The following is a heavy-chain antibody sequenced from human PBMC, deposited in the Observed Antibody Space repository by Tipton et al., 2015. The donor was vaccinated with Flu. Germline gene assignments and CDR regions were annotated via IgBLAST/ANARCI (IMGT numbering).Heavy chain of an antibody. CDR1: GFSFSRYV. CDR3: AKDQETTGWYSPYYHYGLDV. CDR2: VWYDGSKK. V-gene: IGHV3-33*06. D-gene: IGHD6-19*01. J-gene: IGHJ6*02. Sequence: SLRLSCAASGFSFSRYVMHWVRQAPGKGLEWVATVWYDGSKKYYTESVKGRFSISRDNSKNTMYPQMNSLRVEDTAVYYCAKDQETTGWYSPYYHYGLDVWGQGTTVIVSS.